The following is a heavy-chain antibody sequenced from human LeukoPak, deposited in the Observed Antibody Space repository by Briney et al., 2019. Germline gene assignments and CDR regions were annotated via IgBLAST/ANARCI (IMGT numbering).Heavy chain of an antibody. Sequence: GGSLRLSCAASGFSFSTYRMSWVRQAPGKGLEWVANIKQDGSERYYVDSVKGRFTISRDNAKNSLYLQMNSLSAEDTAVYYCGSIGSSWYEDYCGQGTLVTVSS. V-gene: IGHV3-7*01. CDR2: IKQDGSER. CDR1: GFSFSTYR. J-gene: IGHJ4*02. D-gene: IGHD6-13*01. CDR3: GSIGSSWYEDY.